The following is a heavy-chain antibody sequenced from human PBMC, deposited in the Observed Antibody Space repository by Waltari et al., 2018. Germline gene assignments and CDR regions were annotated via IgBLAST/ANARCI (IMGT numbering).Heavy chain of an antibody. J-gene: IGHJ4*02. D-gene: IGHD3-22*01. CDR3: AKGVHYDTSVDWYFDY. V-gene: IGHV3-23*01. CDR2: VSGSGDAT. Sequence: EVQLLESGGGLVQPGGSLRLSCAAFGFTFNTYAMNWVRQAPGKGLEWVSIVSGSGDATYYADSVKGRFTISRDNSKNTLYLQMNSLRAEDTAVFYCAKGVHYDTSVDWYFDYWGQGTLVTVSS. CDR1: GFTFNTYA.